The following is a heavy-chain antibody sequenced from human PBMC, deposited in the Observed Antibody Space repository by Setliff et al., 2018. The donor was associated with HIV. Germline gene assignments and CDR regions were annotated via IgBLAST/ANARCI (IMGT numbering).Heavy chain of an antibody. D-gene: IGHD3-22*01. V-gene: IGHV4-34*01. J-gene: IGHJ5*02. CDR3: ARSVRHRTVTMIVGRFDP. Sequence: SETLSLTCVVYGESFSGYYWSWIRQPPGKGLEWIGEINHSGSTNYNPSLKSRVTISLDTSKNQFSLKLSSVTAADTAVYYCARSVRHRTVTMIVGRFDPWGQGALVTVSS. CDR1: GESFSGYY. CDR2: INHSGST.